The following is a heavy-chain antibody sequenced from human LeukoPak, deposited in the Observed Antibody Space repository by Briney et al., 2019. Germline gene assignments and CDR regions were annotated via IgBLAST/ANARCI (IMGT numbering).Heavy chain of an antibody. CDR2: IRSKANSYAT. CDR3: TRHSRLDSSGGNWFDP. J-gene: IGHJ5*02. D-gene: IGHD6-19*01. V-gene: IGHV3-73*01. CDR1: GFTFSGSA. Sequence: GGSLRLSCAASGFTFSGSAMHWVRQASGKGLEWVGRIRSKANSYATAYAASVKGRFTISRDDSKNTAYLQMNSLKTGDTAVYYCTRHSRLDSSGGNWFDPWGQGTLVTVSS.